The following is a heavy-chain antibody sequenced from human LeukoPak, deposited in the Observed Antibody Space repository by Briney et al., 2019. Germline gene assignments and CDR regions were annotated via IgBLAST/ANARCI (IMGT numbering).Heavy chain of an antibody. CDR3: ARTTEGYCRGRSCYSSYYYMDV. D-gene: IGHD2-15*01. CDR1: GGSISSSSYY. CDR2: IYYSGST. V-gene: IGHV4-61*05. Sequence: SETLSLTCTVSGGSISSSSYYWGWIRQPPGTGLEWIGYIYYSGSTNYNPSLKSRVTISVDTSKNQFSLKLRSVTAADTAVYYCARTTEGYCRGRSCYSSYYYMDVWGKGTTVTVSS. J-gene: IGHJ6*03.